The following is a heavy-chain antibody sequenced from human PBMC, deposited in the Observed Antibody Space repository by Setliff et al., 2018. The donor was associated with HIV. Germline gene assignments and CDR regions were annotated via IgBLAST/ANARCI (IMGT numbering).Heavy chain of an antibody. CDR2: ISGSGVST. CDR1: GFTFSSSA. CDR3: AKDRDIILAGILDY. D-gene: IGHD2-8*02. V-gene: IGHV3-23*01. J-gene: IGHJ4*02. Sequence: GSLRLSCAASGFTFSSSAMSWVRQAPGKGLEWVSGISGSGVSTYYADSVKGRFTISRDNSKKTLYLQMNSLRAEDTAVYYCAKDRDIILAGILDYWGQGTLVTVSS.